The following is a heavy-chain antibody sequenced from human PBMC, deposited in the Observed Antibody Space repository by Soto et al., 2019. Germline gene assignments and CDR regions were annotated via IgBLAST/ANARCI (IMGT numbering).Heavy chain of an antibody. CDR3: GRITGSGRVEDKLDL. CDR1: GFTFSSYW. D-gene: IGHD3-10*01. J-gene: IGHJ6*02. Sequence: EVQLVESGGGLVQPGGSLRLSCAASGFTFSSYWKHWVRQGPGEGMVWVSRITSDGSGTTYADSVKGRFTIFRDNAKNPPYLQMSSPRAEDKAVYRGGRITGSGRVEDKLDLWGQGETVSVPS. V-gene: IGHV3-74*01. CDR2: ITSDGSGT.